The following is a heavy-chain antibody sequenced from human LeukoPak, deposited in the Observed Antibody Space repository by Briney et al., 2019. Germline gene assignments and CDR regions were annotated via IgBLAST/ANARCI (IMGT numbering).Heavy chain of an antibody. J-gene: IGHJ4*02. CDR2: INPSGGST. Sequence: ASVKVSCKAPGYTFTSYYMHWVRQAPGQGLEWMGIINPSGGSTSYAQKFQGRVTMTRDTSTSTVYMELSSLRSEDTAVYYCSVEADCTNGVCELGYWGQGTLVTVSS. D-gene: IGHD2-8*01. V-gene: IGHV1-46*01. CDR3: SVEADCTNGVCELGY. CDR1: GYTFTSYY.